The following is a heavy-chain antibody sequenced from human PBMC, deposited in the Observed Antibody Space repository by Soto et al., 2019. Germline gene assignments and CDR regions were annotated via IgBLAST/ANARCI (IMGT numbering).Heavy chain of an antibody. CDR3: ARISETTKADY. V-gene: IGHV1-69*16. CDR2: IIPILGIA. CDR1: GGTFSSYT. D-gene: IGHD4-17*01. J-gene: IGHJ4*02. Sequence: GASVKVSCKASGGTFSSYTISWVRQAPGQGLEWMGGIIPILGIANYAQKFQGRVTITTDESTSTAYMELGSLSSEDTAMFYCARISETTKADYWGQGTLVTVSS.